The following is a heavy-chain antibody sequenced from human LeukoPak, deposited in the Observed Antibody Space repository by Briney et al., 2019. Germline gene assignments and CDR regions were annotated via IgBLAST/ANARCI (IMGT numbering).Heavy chain of an antibody. CDR2: ISSSSSYI. J-gene: IGHJ4*02. Sequence: AGTLRRYGAASAFTFSSFNWNWVRQAPGKGLQGLSSISSSSSYIYYADSVEGRFTISRDNAKKSLYLQMNSLRAEDTAVYYCASTADQENTALFDYWRQGTLVTVSS. D-gene: IGHD2-2*01. CDR1: AFTFSSFN. CDR3: ASTADQENTALFDY. V-gene: IGHV3-21*01.